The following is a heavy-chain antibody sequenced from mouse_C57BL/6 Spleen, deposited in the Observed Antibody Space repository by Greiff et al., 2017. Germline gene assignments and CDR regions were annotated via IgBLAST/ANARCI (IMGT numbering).Heavy chain of an antibody. J-gene: IGHJ2*01. CDR2: IYPGDGDT. CDR1: GYAFSSYW. V-gene: IGHV1-80*01. D-gene: IGHD1-1*01. CDR3: ARYYYGSRSYYFDY. Sequence: QVQLQQSGAELVKPGASVKISCKASGYAFSSYWMNWVKQRPGKGLEWIGQIYPGDGDTNYNGKFKGKATLTADKSSSTAYMQLSSLTSEDSAVYFCARYYYGSRSYYFDYWGQGTTLTVSS.